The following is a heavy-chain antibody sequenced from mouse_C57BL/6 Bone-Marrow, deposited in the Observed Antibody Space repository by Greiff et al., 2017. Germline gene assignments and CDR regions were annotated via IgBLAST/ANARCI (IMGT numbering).Heavy chain of an antibody. D-gene: IGHD2-4*01. CDR1: GYTFTNYW. J-gene: IGHJ4*01. CDR3: ARSYDYDDYTMDY. V-gene: IGHV1-64*01. Sequence: QVQLQQSGAELVKPGASVKLSCKASGYTFTNYWMHWVKQRPGQGLEWIGMMHPNCGSPDYNEKFKSEATLSVDKSSRTAYMELSSLTSEDSAVYDCARSYDYDDYTMDYWGQGTSVTVSS. CDR2: MHPNCGSP.